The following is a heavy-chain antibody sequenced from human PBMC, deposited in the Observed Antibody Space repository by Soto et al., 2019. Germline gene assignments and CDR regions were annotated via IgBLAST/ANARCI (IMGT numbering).Heavy chain of an antibody. CDR3: AADRGYSSGFLLDY. J-gene: IGHJ4*02. CDR1: GFTFTSSA. D-gene: IGHD6-19*01. V-gene: IGHV1-58*01. CDR2: IVVGSGNT. Sequence: GASVKVSCKASGFTFTSSAVQWVRQARGQRLEWIGWIVVGSGNTNYAQKFQERVTITRDMSTSTAYMELSSLRSEDTAVYYCAADRGYSSGFLLDYWGQGTLVTVSS.